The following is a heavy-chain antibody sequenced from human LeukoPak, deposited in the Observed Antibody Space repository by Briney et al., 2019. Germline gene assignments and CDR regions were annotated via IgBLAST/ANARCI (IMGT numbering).Heavy chain of an antibody. CDR1: GGSISSYY. CDR3: ARVRHYDYVWGSYRYPYGMDV. D-gene: IGHD3-16*02. J-gene: IGHJ6*02. Sequence: KPSETLSLTCTVSGGSISSYYWSWIRQPPGKGLEWIGYIYYSGSTNYNPSLKSRVAISVDTSKNQFSLKLSSVTAGDTAVYYCARVRHYDYVWGSYRYPYGMDVWGQGTTVTVSS. V-gene: IGHV4-59*01. CDR2: IYYSGST.